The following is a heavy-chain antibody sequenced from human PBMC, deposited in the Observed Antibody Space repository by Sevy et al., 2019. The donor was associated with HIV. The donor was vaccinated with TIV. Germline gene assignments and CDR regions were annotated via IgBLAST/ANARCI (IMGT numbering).Heavy chain of an antibody. D-gene: IGHD6-13*01. CDR2: FCFGGSTI. J-gene: IGHJ4*02. CDR3: ARSYSSSWYLGGGSFDY. V-gene: IGHV3-21*01. CDR1: GFTFSIYT. Sequence: GGSLRLSCAASGFTFSIYTMSWVRQAPGKGLEWVSTFCFGGSTIHYADSVKGRFTISRDNAKNSLYLQMNSLRAEDTAVYYCARSYSSSWYLGGGSFDYWGQGTLVTVSS.